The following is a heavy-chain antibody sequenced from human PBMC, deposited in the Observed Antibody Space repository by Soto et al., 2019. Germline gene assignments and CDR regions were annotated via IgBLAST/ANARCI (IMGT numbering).Heavy chain of an antibody. CDR3: ARDIWSGNYKWFDS. D-gene: IGHD3-3*01. V-gene: IGHV3-7*01. Sequence: PGGSLRLSCAASGFTFGSYWMSWVRQVPGKGLEWLGTIKRDSTEKKYVASVKGRFTMSRDNAQNSLYLQMDSLRAEDTAIYYCARDIWSGNYKWFDSWGQGTLVTVSS. J-gene: IGHJ5*01. CDR2: IKRDSTEK. CDR1: GFTFGSYW.